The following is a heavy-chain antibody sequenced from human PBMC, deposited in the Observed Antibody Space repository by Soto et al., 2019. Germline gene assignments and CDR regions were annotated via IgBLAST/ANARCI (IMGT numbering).Heavy chain of an antibody. J-gene: IGHJ4*02. CDR1: GFTFSSYG. D-gene: IGHD7-27*01. V-gene: IGHV3-33*01. CDR3: ARVTGDFDY. Sequence: PGGSLRLSCAASGFTFSSYGMHWVRQAPGKGLEWVAGIWHDGSNKYYADSVKGRFTISRDNSKNTLYLQMNSLRAEDTAVYYCARVTGDFDYWGQGTLVTVSS. CDR2: IWHDGSNK.